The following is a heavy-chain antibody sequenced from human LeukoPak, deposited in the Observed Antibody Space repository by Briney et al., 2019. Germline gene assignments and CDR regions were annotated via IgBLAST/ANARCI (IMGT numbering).Heavy chain of an antibody. CDR1: GFTFSSYW. CDR2: INNDGRST. CDR3: ARPVCGGDCYPYDY. Sequence: GGSLRLSCAASGFTFSSYWMHWVRQAPGKGLVWVSRINNDGRSTSHADSVKGRFTISRDNAKNTLYLQMSSLRAEDTAVYYCARPVCGGDCYPYDYWGQGTLVTVSS. J-gene: IGHJ4*02. V-gene: IGHV3-74*01. D-gene: IGHD2-21*02.